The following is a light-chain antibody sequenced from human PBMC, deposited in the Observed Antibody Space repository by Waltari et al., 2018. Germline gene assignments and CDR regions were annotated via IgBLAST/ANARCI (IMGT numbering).Light chain of an antibody. CDR3: QQYGSSPRT. J-gene: IGKJ1*01. CDR1: QSVSSSY. CDR2: GAS. V-gene: IGKV3-20*01. Sequence: EIVLTQSPGTLSLSPGERATLSCRASQSVSSSYLAWHQQKPGQAPRLLIYGASSRATGIPDRFSGSGSGTDFTLTIDRLEPEDFAVYYCQQYGSSPRTFGQGTKVEI.